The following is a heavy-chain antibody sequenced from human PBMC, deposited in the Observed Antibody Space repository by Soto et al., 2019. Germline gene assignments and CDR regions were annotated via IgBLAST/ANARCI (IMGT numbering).Heavy chain of an antibody. D-gene: IGHD5-18*01. CDR2: ISYDGSNK. CDR1: GFTFSSYA. V-gene: IGHV3-30-3*01. J-gene: IGHJ4*02. Sequence: GGSLRLSCAASGFTFSSYAMHWVRQAPGKGLEWVAVISYDGSNKYYADSVKGRFTISRDNSKNTLYLQMNSLRAEDTAVYYCARVGYSYGYSLSYWGQGTLVTVSS. CDR3: ARVGYSYGYSLSY.